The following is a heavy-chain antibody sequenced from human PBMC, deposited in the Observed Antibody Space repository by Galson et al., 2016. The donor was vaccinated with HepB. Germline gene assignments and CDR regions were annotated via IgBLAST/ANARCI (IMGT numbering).Heavy chain of an antibody. Sequence: SLRLSCAVSGFIFSNFWMHWVRQAPGKGLVWVARIDIDGSGISYAESVKGRFTIYRDNAKNTLYLQMDSLRVDDTAVYYCIRDWRNGAYDRWGQGTLVTVAS. CDR2: IDIDGSGI. V-gene: IGHV3-74*01. D-gene: IGHD2-8*01. CDR3: IRDWRNGAYDR. J-gene: IGHJ5*02. CDR1: GFIFSNFW.